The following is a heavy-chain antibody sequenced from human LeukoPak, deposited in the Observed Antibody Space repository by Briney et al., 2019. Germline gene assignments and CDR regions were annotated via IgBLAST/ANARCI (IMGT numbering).Heavy chain of an antibody. V-gene: IGHV3-23*01. Sequence: GGSLRLSCEASGFTFSAYAMTWVRQAPGKGLEWVSSIGSDNKPHYSESVKGRFAISRDNSKNTLYLQMNSLRAEDTAVYYCAKDLAEMATIIDYWGQGTLVTVSS. CDR2: IGSDNKP. D-gene: IGHD5-24*01. CDR3: AKDLAEMATIIDY. J-gene: IGHJ4*02. CDR1: GFTFSAYA.